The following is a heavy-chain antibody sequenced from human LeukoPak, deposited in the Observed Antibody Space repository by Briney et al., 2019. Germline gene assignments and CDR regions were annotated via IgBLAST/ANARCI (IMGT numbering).Heavy chain of an antibody. D-gene: IGHD4-17*01. CDR2: IYSGGST. V-gene: IGHV3-66*01. Sequence: GGSLRLSYAASGFTVSSNYMSWVRQAPGKGLEWVSVIYSGGSTYYADSVKGRFTISRDNSKNTLYLQMNSLRAEDTAVYYCARDWDYGDYVFDYWGQGTLVTVSS. CDR1: GFTVSSNY. CDR3: ARDWDYGDYVFDY. J-gene: IGHJ4*02.